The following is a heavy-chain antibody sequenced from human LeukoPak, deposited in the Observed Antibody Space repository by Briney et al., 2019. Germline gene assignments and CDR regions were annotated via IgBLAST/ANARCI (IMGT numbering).Heavy chain of an antibody. J-gene: IGHJ4*02. Sequence: SETLSLTCTVSSGSISSSSYYWGWIRQPPGKGLEWIGSIYYSGSTYYNPSLKSRVTISVDTSKNQFSLKLSSMTAADTAVYYCARSLWSPGPYIYDSSGPHFDYWGQGTLVTVSS. D-gene: IGHD3-22*01. CDR3: ARSLWSPGPYIYDSSGPHFDY. V-gene: IGHV4-39*07. CDR2: IYYSGST. CDR1: SGSISSSSYY.